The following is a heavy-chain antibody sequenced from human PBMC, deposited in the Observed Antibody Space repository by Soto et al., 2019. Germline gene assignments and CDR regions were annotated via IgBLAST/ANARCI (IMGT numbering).Heavy chain of an antibody. CDR3: VKDFGPPHEYYFHSSGYYADY. D-gene: IGHD3-22*01. Sequence: GGSLRLSCSASGFTFSNYAMHWVRQAPGKGLEYVSTISSNGDSTYYADSVKGRFTISRDNSKNTLYLQMSSLRAEDTAVYYCVKDFGPPHEYYFHSSGYYADYWGQGTLVTVSS. V-gene: IGHV3-64D*08. J-gene: IGHJ4*02. CDR1: GFTFSNYA. CDR2: ISSNGDST.